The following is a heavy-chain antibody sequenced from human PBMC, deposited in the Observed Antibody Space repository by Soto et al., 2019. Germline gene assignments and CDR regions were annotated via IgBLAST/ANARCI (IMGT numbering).Heavy chain of an antibody. D-gene: IGHD2-15*01. CDR1: GFTVSNNY. V-gene: IGHV3-53*01. CDR3: AGEGGGVYCSGGSSYGRYFDF. CDR2: IYSGGST. Sequence: PGGSLRLSCAASGFTVSNNYMSWVRQAPGKGLEWVSIIYSGGSTYYADSVQGRFTISRDNSKNTLFLQMSSLRAEDTAVYYCAGEGGGVYCSGGSSYGRYFDFWGQGTRVTVSS. J-gene: IGHJ4*02.